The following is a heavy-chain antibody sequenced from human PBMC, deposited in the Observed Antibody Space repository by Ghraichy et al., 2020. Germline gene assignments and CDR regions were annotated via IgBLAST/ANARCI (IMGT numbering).Heavy chain of an antibody. V-gene: IGHV3-23*01. CDR1: GFPFTNYA. CDR3: AKNLRPSGSYASD. CDR2: ATGTGGIT. Sequence: SLRLSCAASGFPFTNYAISWVRQAPGKGLEWVSGATGTGGITYYADSVKGRFTISRDNSKNTVYLQMNSLRVEDTAVYYCAKNLRPSGSYASDWGQGTLVTVSS. J-gene: IGHJ4*02. D-gene: IGHD1-26*01.